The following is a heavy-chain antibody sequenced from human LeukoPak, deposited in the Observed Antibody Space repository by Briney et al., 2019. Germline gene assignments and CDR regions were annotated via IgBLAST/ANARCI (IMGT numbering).Heavy chain of an antibody. Sequence: QPGGSLRLSCAASGFTFSSSAMSWVRQVPGKGLEWVSGISASGGSTYYADSVRGRFTISRDNSKNTLYLQMNSLRAEDTAVYYCAKEGELELPLYYFVYWGQGTLVTVSS. J-gene: IGHJ4*02. D-gene: IGHD1-7*01. V-gene: IGHV3-23*01. CDR3: AKEGELELPLYYFVY. CDR2: ISASGGST. CDR1: GFTFSSSA.